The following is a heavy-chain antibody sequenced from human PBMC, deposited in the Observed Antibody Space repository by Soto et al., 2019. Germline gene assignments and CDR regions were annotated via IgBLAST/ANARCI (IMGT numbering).Heavy chain of an antibody. CDR1: GFTFSSYA. J-gene: IGHJ5*02. Sequence: EVQLLESGGGLVQPGGSLRLSCAASGFTFSSYAMSWVRQAPGKGLEWVSAISGSGGSTYYADSVKGRFTISRDNSKNTRDLQRNSLRAEDTAVYYSAKDGPGDYPGGWFDPWGQGTLVTVSS. CDR2: ISGSGGST. D-gene: IGHD4-17*01. V-gene: IGHV3-23*01. CDR3: AKDGPGDYPGGWFDP.